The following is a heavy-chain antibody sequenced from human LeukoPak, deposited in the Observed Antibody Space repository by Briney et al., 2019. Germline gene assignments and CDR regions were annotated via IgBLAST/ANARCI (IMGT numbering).Heavy chain of an antibody. V-gene: IGHV3-30*02. Sequence: GGSLRLSCAASGFTFRSYGMHWVRQAAGRGLEWVAFIRYDGSNKYYADSVKGRFTISRDNSKNTLYLQMNSLRAEDTALYYCAKAPWGGDWYSPYYFDYWGQGTLVTVSS. CDR3: AKAPWGGDWYSPYYFDY. CDR2: IRYDGSNK. D-gene: IGHD2-21*02. CDR1: GFTFRSYG. J-gene: IGHJ4*02.